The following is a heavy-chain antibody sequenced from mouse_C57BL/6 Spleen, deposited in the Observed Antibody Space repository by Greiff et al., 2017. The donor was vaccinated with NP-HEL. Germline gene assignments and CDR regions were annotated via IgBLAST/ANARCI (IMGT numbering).Heavy chain of an antibody. CDR2: FYPGSGSI. D-gene: IGHD1-1*01. CDR1: GYTFTEYT. V-gene: IGHV1-62-2*01. J-gene: IGHJ2*01. CDR3: ARHADYYGSFDY. Sequence: VKLVESGAELVKPGASVKLSCKASGYTFTEYTIHWVKQRSGQGLEWIGWFYPGSGSIKYNEKFKDKATLTADKSSSTVYMELSRLTSEDSAVYFGARHADYYGSFDYWGQGTTLTVSS.